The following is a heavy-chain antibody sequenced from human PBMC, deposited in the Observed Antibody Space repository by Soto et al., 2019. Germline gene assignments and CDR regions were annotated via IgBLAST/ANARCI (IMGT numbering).Heavy chain of an antibody. CDR3: ATDGSSSCYSYRYHGMDV. J-gene: IGHJ6*02. CDR2: INQDGSEK. D-gene: IGHD5-18*01. V-gene: IGHV3-7*05. CDR1: GFTFRTYW. Sequence: EVQLVESGGGLVQPGGSLRLSCGASGFTFRTYWLSWVRQVPGKGLEWVANINQDGSEKNYVDSVKGRFTISRDNAKNSLYLQLSIMTADDTALYYCATDGSSSCYSYRYHGMDVWGQRTTVTVSS.